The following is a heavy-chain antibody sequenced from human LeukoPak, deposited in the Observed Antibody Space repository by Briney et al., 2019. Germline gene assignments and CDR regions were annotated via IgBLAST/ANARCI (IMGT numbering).Heavy chain of an antibody. Sequence: PSETLSLTCAVYGGSFSGYYWSWIRQPPGKGLEWIGEINHSGSTNYNPSLKSRVIISVDTSKNQFSLKLSSVTAADTAVYYCARDYRPNDYGDLSDAFDIWGQGTMVTVSS. CDR1: GGSFSGYY. J-gene: IGHJ3*02. D-gene: IGHD4-17*01. CDR2: INHSGST. CDR3: ARDYRPNDYGDLSDAFDI. V-gene: IGHV4-34*01.